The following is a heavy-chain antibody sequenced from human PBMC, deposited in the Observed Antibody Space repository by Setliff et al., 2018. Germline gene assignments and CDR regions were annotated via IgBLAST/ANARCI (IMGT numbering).Heavy chain of an antibody. Sequence: ASVTVSCKAFGYTFTKYGIDWVRQAPGQGIEWLGWISPYNGNTDYVYNVRDRITMTTDKSTGTVYMELRSLTADDSAVYYCARDAPKVVDKFDLWGQGTKVTVSS. CDR2: ISPYNGNT. D-gene: IGHD3-22*01. CDR3: ARDAPKVVDKFDL. V-gene: IGHV1-18*01. CDR1: GYTFTKYG. J-gene: IGHJ3*01.